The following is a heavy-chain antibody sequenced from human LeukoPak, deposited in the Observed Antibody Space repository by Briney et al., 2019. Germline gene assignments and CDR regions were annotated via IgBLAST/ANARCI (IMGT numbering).Heavy chain of an antibody. V-gene: IGHV4-34*01. CDR1: GGSFSGYY. D-gene: IGHD3-3*01. CDR3: ARTLRFFHSSLDY. Sequence: SETLSLTCAVYGGSFSGYYWSWIRQPPGKGLEWIGEINHSGSTNYNPSPKSRVTISVDTSKNQFSLKLSSVTAADTAVYYCARTLRFFHSSLDYWGQGTLVTVSS. J-gene: IGHJ4*02. CDR2: INHSGST.